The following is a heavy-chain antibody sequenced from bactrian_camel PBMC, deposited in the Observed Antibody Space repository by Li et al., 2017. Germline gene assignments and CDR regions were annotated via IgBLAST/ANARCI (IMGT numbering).Heavy chain of an antibody. V-gene: IGHV3S28*01. J-gene: IGHJ4*01. D-gene: IGHD5*01. CDR2: IYTGGGSA. CDR1: GYAYSSYC. Sequence: QLVESGGGSVQTGGSLKLSCVASGYAYSSYCMGWFRQAPGKEREGVARIYTGGGSALYANSVRGRFTISQDNAKNTLYLQMNSLRPEDTAMYYCAASLGKAYCHAAFFLSRQRPNFGYMGQGTQVTVS.